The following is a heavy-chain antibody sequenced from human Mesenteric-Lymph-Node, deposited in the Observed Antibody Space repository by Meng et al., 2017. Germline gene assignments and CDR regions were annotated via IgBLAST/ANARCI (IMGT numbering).Heavy chain of an antibody. D-gene: IGHD3-10*01. CDR3: AKDRWYYGSGSYYNEAGILGGYYFDY. Sequence: GESLKISCAASGFTVSSRYMSWVRQAPGKGLEWVSAISGSGGSTYYADSVKGRFTISRDNSKNTLYLQMNSLRAEDTAVYYCAKDRWYYGSGSYYNEAGILGGYYFDYWGQGTLVTVSS. CDR1: GFTVSSRY. CDR2: ISGSGGST. J-gene: IGHJ4*02. V-gene: IGHV3-23*01.